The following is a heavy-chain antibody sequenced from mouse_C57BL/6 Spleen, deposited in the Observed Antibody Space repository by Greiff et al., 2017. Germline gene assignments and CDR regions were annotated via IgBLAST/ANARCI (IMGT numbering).Heavy chain of an antibody. CDR2: ISYDGSN. CDR1: GYSITSGYY. J-gene: IGHJ4*01. V-gene: IGHV3-6*01. Sequence: DVKLQESGPGLVKPSQSLSLTCSVTGYSITSGYYWNWIRQLPGNKLEWMGYISYDGSNNYNPSLKNRISITRDTSKNQFFLKLNSVTTEDTATYYCARDRTYYAMDYWGQGTSVTVSS. CDR3: ARDRTYYAMDY.